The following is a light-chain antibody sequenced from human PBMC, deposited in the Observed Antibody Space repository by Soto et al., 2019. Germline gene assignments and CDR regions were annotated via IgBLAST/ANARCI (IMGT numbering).Light chain of an antibody. J-gene: IGKJ5*01. CDR2: GAS. Sequence: EIVFTQSPGTLSLSPGERATLSCRASQSVSILLAWYQQKPGQAPRLLIYGASSRATGIPDRFSGSGSGTEFTLTISRLEPEDFAVYYCQQYGSTPHFGQGTRLEIK. CDR1: QSVSIL. CDR3: QQYGSTPH. V-gene: IGKV3-20*01.